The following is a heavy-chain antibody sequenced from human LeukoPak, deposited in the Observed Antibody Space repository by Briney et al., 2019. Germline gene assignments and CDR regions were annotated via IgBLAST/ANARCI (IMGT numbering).Heavy chain of an antibody. V-gene: IGHV3-23*01. CDR3: VKYGGVVPAAINEDH. D-gene: IGHD2-2*02. J-gene: IGHJ4*02. Sequence: PGGSLRLSCAASGFTFNNFAMAWVRQAPGKGLEWVSGITADGVRPHYADSVKGRFIMSRDNSLDTLYLQMNFLRAEDTAVYSCVKYGGVVPAAINEDHWGQGTLVTVSS. CDR1: GFTFNNFA. CDR2: ITADGVRP.